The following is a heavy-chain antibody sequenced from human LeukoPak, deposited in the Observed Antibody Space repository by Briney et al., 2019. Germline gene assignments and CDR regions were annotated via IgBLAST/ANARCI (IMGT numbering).Heavy chain of an antibody. V-gene: IGHV4-34*01. CDR3: ARDIYGDYPWDY. CDR1: GGSFSGYY. D-gene: IGHD4-17*01. CDR2: IYYSGIT. Sequence: SETLSLTCAVYGGSFSGYYWSWIRQPPGKGLEWIGSIYYSGITYYNPSLKSRVTISVDTSKNQFSLKLSSVTAADTAVYYCARDIYGDYPWDYWGQGTLVTVSS. J-gene: IGHJ4*02.